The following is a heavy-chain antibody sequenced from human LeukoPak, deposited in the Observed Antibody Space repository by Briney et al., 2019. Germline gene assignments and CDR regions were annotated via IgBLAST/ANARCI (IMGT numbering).Heavy chain of an antibody. CDR3: ARVHPHGSGSTWYYYYMDV. CDR1: GGSISSYY. CDR2: INYSGST. D-gene: IGHD3-10*01. V-gene: IGHV4-59*01. Sequence: SENLSLNCTVSGGSISSYYWSWIRQPPGNGLKWIGYINYSGSTNYNPSLKSRVTISVDTSKNQFSLKLSSVTAADTAVYYCARVHPHGSGSTWYYYYMDVWGKGTTVTVSS. J-gene: IGHJ6*03.